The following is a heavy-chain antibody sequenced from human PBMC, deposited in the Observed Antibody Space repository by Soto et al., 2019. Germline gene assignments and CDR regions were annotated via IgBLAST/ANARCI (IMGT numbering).Heavy chain of an antibody. J-gene: IGHJ4*02. CDR3: AKVGDVYNSFFDY. CDR1: GFTFRTYG. Sequence: VGSLRLSCVASGFTFRTYGMHWVRQAPGKGLEWVAAVTDDGSKTYYGDSVKGRFTISRDNSKNTLFLQMNSLRIEDTAVYYCAKVGDVYNSFFDYWGQGTPVTVSS. CDR2: VTDDGSKT. V-gene: IGHV3-30*18. D-gene: IGHD1-26*01.